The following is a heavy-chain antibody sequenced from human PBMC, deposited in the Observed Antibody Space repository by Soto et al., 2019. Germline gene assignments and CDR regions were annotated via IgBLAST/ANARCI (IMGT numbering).Heavy chain of an antibody. Sequence: QVQLQESGPGLVKPSQTLSLTCTVSGGSISSGGYYWSWIRQHPGKGLEWIGYIYYSGTIYYNPSLRSRVTISVDTSKNQFSLKLRSVTAADTAVYYCARTQYISMVRGACYGMDVWGQGTTVTVSS. D-gene: IGHD3-10*01. V-gene: IGHV4-31*03. CDR2: IYYSGTI. CDR3: ARTQYISMVRGACYGMDV. CDR1: GGSISSGGYY. J-gene: IGHJ6*02.